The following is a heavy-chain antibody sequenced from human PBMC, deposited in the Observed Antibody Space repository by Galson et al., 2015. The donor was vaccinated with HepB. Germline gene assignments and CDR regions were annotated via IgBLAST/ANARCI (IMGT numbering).Heavy chain of an antibody. Sequence: SVKVSCKASGYTFTAYYIHWVRQAPGQGLEWMGWINPNTGGTNYAQKFKGRVTMTRDTSISTAYMELSRLRSDDTAVYYCARGHGQLGGNWFDPWGQGTLVTVSS. CDR1: GYTFTAYY. D-gene: IGHD6-6*01. CDR3: ARGHGQLGGNWFDP. J-gene: IGHJ5*02. CDR2: INPNTGGT. V-gene: IGHV1-2*02.